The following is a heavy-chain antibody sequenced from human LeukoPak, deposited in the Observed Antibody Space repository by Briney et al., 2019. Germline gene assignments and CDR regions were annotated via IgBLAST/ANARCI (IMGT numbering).Heavy chain of an antibody. CDR3: ATRRSGSHPYY. V-gene: IGHV4-39*01. CDR1: GASVSSSSYY. Sequence: SETLPLTCTVSGASVSSSSYYWEWIRQPPGKGLEWVGSIFYSGSTHYNPSLKSRVTMSVDTSENQFSLRLSSVTATDTAVYYCATRRSGSHPYYWGQGTLVTVPS. D-gene: IGHD1-26*01. CDR2: IFYSGST. J-gene: IGHJ4*02.